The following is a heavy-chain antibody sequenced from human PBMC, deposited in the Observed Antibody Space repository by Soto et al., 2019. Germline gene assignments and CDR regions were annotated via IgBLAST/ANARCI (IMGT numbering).Heavy chain of an antibody. CDR1: GDSFTNYA. CDR3: GRYCTNTKCRGGYYLDL. V-gene: IGHV1-69*01. Sequence: QVLLVQSGAEMKQPGSSVSVSCKASGDSFTNYAFTWVRQAPGQGPEWLGGIILALGTPHYSQRFQGRLTITAYDSSSTVYMELGSLRLDDTAVYYCGRYCTNTKCRGGYYLDLWGQGTLLTVSS. CDR2: IILALGTP. D-gene: IGHD2-8*01. J-gene: IGHJ1*01.